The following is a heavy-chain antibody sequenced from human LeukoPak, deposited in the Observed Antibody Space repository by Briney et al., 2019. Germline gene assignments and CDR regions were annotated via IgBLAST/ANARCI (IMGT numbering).Heavy chain of an antibody. Sequence: SETLSLTCAVYGGPFSGYYWSWIRQPPGKGLEWIGEINHSGSTNYSPSLKSRVTISVDTSKNQFSLKLSSVTAADTAVYYCAREAAVAGTDYWGQRTLVTVSS. D-gene: IGHD6-19*01. V-gene: IGHV4-34*01. CDR1: GGPFSGYY. CDR3: AREAAVAGTDY. CDR2: INHSGST. J-gene: IGHJ4*02.